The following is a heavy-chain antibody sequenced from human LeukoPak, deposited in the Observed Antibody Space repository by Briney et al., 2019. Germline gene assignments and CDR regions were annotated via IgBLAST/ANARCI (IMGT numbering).Heavy chain of an antibody. D-gene: IGHD3-10*01. CDR3: ARGRHYGSGRNFDY. J-gene: IGHJ4*02. CDR2: INHSGST. Sequence: SETLSLTCAVYGGSFSGYYWSWIRQPPGKGLEWIGKINHSGSTNYNPSLKSRVTISVDTSKNQFSLKLSSVTAADTAVYYCARGRHYGSGRNFDYWGQGTLVTVSS. V-gene: IGHV4-34*01. CDR1: GGSFSGYY.